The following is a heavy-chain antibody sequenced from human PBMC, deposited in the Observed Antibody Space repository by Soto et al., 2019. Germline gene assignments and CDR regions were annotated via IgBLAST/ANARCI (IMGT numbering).Heavy chain of an antibody. V-gene: IGHV4-34*01. CDR1: GGSFSGYY. CDR2: INHSGST. Sequence: SETLSLTCAVYGGSFSGYYWSWIRQPPGKGLEWIGEINHSGSTNYNPSLKSRVTISVDTSKNQFSLKLRSDDTAVYYCAIAYRAKVYYYGMDVWGQGTTVTVSS. CDR3: AIAYRAKVYYYGMDV. J-gene: IGHJ6*02. D-gene: IGHD3-16*01.